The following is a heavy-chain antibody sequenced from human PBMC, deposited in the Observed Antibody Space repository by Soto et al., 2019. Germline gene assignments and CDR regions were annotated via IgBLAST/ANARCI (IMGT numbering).Heavy chain of an antibody. V-gene: IGHV4-61*01. CDR3: ARVLGSGWYLDY. J-gene: IGHJ4*02. CDR1: GGSVSSGSYY. CDR2: IYYSGST. Sequence: SETLSLTCTVSGGSVSSGSYYWSWIRQPPGKGLEWIGYIYYSGSTNYNPSLKSRVTISVDTSKNQFSLKLSSVTAADTAVYYCARVLGSGWYLDYWGQGTRVTV. D-gene: IGHD6-19*01.